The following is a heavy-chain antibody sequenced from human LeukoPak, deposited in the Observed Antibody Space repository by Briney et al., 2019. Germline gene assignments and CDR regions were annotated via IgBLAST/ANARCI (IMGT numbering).Heavy chain of an antibody. CDR2: IWYDGSKT. J-gene: IGHJ4*02. D-gene: IGHD1-26*01. CDR1: GFTFTNYG. V-gene: IGHV3-33*06. Sequence: GGSLRLSCTTSGFTFTNYGINWVRQAPGKGLEWVAAIWYDGSKTSYTDSVKGRFTVSRDISKNTVYLQMNGLKAEDTAVYYCVKSRRVGANQRGLFDYWGQGTLVTVSP. CDR3: VKSRRVGANQRGLFDY.